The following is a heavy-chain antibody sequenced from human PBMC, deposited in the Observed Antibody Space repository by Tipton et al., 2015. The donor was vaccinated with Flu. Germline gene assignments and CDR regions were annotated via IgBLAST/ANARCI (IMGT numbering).Heavy chain of an antibody. D-gene: IGHD6-25*01. CDR3: ARSWASGDY. J-gene: IGHJ4*02. Sequence: QLVQSGAEVKKPGASVKVSCKASGYTFTSYYMHWVRQAPGQGLEWMGIINPSGGRTTYAQKFQGRVTMTRGTSASTVYMELSSLRSEDTAVYYCARSWASGDYWGQGTLVTVSS. CDR1: GYTFTSYY. CDR2: INPSGGRT. V-gene: IGHV1-46*01.